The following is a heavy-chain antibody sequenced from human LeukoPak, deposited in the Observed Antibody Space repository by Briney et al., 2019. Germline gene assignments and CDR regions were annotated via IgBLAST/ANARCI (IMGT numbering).Heavy chain of an antibody. CDR2: MNPNSGNT. CDR3: ARSSTLYYYDSSGYPY. CDR1: GYIFTSYD. V-gene: IGHV1-8*01. Sequence: GASVKVSCKASGYIFTSYDINWVRQATGQGLEWMGWMNPNSGNTGYAQKFQGRVTMTRNTSISTAYMELSSLRSEDTAVYYCARSSTLYYYDSSGYPYWGQGTLVTVSS. J-gene: IGHJ4*02. D-gene: IGHD3-22*01.